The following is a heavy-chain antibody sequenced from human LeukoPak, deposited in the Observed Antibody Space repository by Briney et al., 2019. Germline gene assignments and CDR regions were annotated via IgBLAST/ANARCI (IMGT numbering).Heavy chain of an antibody. CDR1: GFTFETYE. Sequence: GGSLRLSCAASGFTFETYEMNWVRQAPGKGLEWISYIAGGGDTIYYADSVKGRFTISRDNAKNSLYLQMNSLRADDTAVYYCARERTTIVSGTTVGAYWGQGTLVTVSS. J-gene: IGHJ4*02. V-gene: IGHV3-48*03. CDR3: ARERTTIVSGTTVGAY. CDR2: IAGGGDTI. D-gene: IGHD4-11*01.